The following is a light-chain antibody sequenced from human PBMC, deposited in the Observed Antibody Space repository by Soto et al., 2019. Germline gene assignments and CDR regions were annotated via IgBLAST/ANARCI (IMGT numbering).Light chain of an antibody. CDR3: QQYNNWPPWT. J-gene: IGKJ1*01. CDR1: QSVSSN. Sequence: EIVMTQSPATLSVSPGERATLSCRASQSVSSNLARYQQKPGQAPRLLIYSASTRAAGIPARFSGSGSGTEFTLTISSLQSEDFAVYYCQQYNNWPPWTFGQGTKV. CDR2: SAS. V-gene: IGKV3-15*01.